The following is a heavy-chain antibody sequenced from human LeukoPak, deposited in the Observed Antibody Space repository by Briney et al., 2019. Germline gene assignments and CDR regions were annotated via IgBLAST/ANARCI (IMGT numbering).Heavy chain of an antibody. Sequence: GGSLRLSCAASGFTFSSYGMHWVRQAPGKGLEWVAFIRYDGSNKYYADSVKGRFTISRDNSKNTLYLQMNSLRAEDTAVYYCAKDPLYYDSSGYPDYWGQGTLVTVSS. J-gene: IGHJ4*02. D-gene: IGHD3-22*01. CDR1: GFTFSSYG. V-gene: IGHV3-30*02. CDR3: AKDPLYYDSSGYPDY. CDR2: IRYDGSNK.